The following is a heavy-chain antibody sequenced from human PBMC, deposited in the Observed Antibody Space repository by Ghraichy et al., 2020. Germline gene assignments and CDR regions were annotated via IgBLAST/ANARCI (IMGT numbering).Heavy chain of an antibody. CDR3: AKHYGSGSYYKGEAYYYFYYMDM. V-gene: IGHV3-23*01. CDR2: ISGSGGGT. Sequence: GESLNISCAASGFTFSTYAMSWVRQAPGKGLEWVSGISGSGGGTYYADSVKGRFTISRDNSRNTQYLQMNSLRAEDTAVYYCAKHYGSGSYYKGEAYYYFYYMDMWGKGTTVAVS. D-gene: IGHD3-10*01. CDR1: GFTFSTYA. J-gene: IGHJ6*03.